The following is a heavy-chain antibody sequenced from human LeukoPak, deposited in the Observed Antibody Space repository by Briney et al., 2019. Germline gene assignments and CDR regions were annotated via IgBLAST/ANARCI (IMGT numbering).Heavy chain of an antibody. CDR3: ASIAVAGTLLDY. V-gene: IGHV3-21*01. Sequence: PGGSLRLSCAASGFTFSSYSMNWVRQAPGKGLEWVSSISSSSSYIYYADSVKGRFTISRDNAKNSLYLQMNCLRAEDTAVYYCASIAVAGTLLDYWGQGTLVTVSS. CDR1: GFTFSSYS. D-gene: IGHD6-19*01. CDR2: ISSSSSYI. J-gene: IGHJ4*02.